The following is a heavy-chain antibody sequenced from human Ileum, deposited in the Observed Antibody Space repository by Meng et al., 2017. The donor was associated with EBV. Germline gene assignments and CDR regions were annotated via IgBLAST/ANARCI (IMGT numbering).Heavy chain of an antibody. J-gene: IGHJ4*02. CDR1: ENTFTSST. V-gene: IGHV7-4-1*01. D-gene: IGHD2-2*01. CDR2: INTDTSNP. CDR3: ARGEGGYCSTTTCYLGT. Sequence: QLVRSEAAVKKPGASVTFSCHAAENTFTSSTMHWVRPAPEQGLEWMGWINTDTSNPTYAQGFTGRFVFSLDTSVSSAYLQIGSLMAEDTAVYYCARGEGGYCSTTTCYLGTWGQGTLVTVSS.